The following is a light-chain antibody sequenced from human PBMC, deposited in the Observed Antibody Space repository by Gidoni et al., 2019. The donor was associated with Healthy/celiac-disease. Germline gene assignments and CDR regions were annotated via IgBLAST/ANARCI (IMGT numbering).Light chain of an antibody. J-gene: IGKJ4*01. Sequence: EIGMTQSPATLSVSPGERATLSCRASQSVSSNLAWYQQKPGQAPRLLIYVASTRATGIPARFSGSGSGTAFTLTISSLQSEDFAVYSCQQYNNWPPRFTFGGGTKVEIK. CDR2: VAS. V-gene: IGKV3-15*01. CDR1: QSVSSN. CDR3: QQYNNWPPRFT.